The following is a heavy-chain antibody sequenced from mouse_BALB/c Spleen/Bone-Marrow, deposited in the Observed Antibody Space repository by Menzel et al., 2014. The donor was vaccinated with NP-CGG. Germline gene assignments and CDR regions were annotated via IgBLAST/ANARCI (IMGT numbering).Heavy chain of an antibody. D-gene: IGHD1-1*01. Sequence: VHLVESGPGLVAPSQSLPISCTVSGFSLTSYGVHWVRQPPGQGLEWLGAIWAGGSTNYNSALMSRLTISKDNSKSQVFLKMNSLQTDDTAMYYCAREGRGYYGSSGAAMDYWGQGTKVTVSS. CDR1: GFSLTSYG. CDR3: AREGRGYYGSSGAAMDY. J-gene: IGHJ4*01. CDR2: IWAGGST. V-gene: IGHV2-9*02.